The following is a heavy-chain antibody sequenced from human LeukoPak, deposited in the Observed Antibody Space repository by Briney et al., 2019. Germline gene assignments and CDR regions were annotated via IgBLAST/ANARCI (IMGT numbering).Heavy chain of an antibody. CDR3: ARVDGYSYESDAFDI. J-gene: IGHJ3*02. V-gene: IGHV3-74*01. CDR1: GFTFSSYW. D-gene: IGHD5-18*01. CDR2: INTDGSST. Sequence: PGGSLRLSCAASGFTFSSYWMHWVRQAPGKGLVWVSRINTDGSSTSYADSVKGRFTISRDNAKNTLYLQMNSLRAEDTAVYYCARVDGYSYESDAFDIWGQGTMVTVSS.